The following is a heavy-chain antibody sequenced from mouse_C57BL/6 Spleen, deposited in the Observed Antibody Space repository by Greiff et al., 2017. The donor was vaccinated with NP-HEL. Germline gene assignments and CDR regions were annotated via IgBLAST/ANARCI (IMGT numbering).Heavy chain of an antibody. J-gene: IGHJ1*03. CDR3: ARDYYGSSYWYFDV. CDR1: GFSLSTSGMG. V-gene: IGHV8-12*01. Sequence: QVTLKESGPGILQSSQTLSLTCSFSGFSLSTSGMGVSWIRQPSGKGLEWLAYIYWDDDKRYNPSLKSRPTISTDPSRNQVFLKITSVDTADTATYYCARDYYGSSYWYFDVGGTGTTVTVSS. CDR2: IYWDDDK. D-gene: IGHD1-1*01.